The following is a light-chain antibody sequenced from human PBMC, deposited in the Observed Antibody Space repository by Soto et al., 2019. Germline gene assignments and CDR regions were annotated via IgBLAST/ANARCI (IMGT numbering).Light chain of an antibody. CDR3: TSYTSISTYV. CDR2: EVA. Sequence: QSVLTQPASVSGSPGQSITISCTGTSSDIGGYNFVSWYQQHPGRAPKLLIYEVASRPSGVSDRFSGSKSGNTASLTISGLLAEDEADYYCTSYTSISTYVFGTGTKLTVL. J-gene: IGLJ1*01. V-gene: IGLV2-14*03. CDR1: SSDIGGYNF.